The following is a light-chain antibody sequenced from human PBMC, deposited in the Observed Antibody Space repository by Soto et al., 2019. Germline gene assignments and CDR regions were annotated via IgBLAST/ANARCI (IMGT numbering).Light chain of an antibody. Sequence: EIVLTQSPGTLSLSPGERATLFCRASQSVSSNYIAWYQQKPGQAPRFLIYGASTRATGIPDRFSGSGSGTDFSLTISRLEPEDFAVYYCQQYGNSLFTFGPGTKVDVK. J-gene: IGKJ3*01. CDR2: GAS. CDR3: QQYGNSLFT. CDR1: QSVSSNY. V-gene: IGKV3-20*01.